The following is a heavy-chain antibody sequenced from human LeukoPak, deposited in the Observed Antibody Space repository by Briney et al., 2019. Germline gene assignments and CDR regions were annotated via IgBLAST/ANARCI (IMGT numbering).Heavy chain of an antibody. CDR2: IYYSGST. J-gene: IGHJ3*02. Sequence: PSETLSLTCTVSGGSISSYYWSWIRQPPGKGLEWIGYIYYSGSTNYNPSLKSRATISVDTSKNQFSLKLSSVTAADTAVYYCARRRVGAGRAFDIWGQGTMVTVSS. CDR3: ARRRVGAGRAFDI. CDR1: GGSISSYY. V-gene: IGHV4-59*01. D-gene: IGHD1-26*01.